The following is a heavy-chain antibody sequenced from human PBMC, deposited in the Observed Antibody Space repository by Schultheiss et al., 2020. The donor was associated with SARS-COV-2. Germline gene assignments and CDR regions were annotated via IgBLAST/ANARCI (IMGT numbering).Heavy chain of an antibody. D-gene: IGHD2-2*02. Sequence: GGSLRLSCAASGFTFSSYSMNWVRQAPGKGLEWVSAISGSGGNTNYADSVKGRLTISRDNSKNTLYLQMNSLRAEDTAVYYCAKDRDIVVVPAAIRVPLDYWGQGTLVTVSS. CDR1: GFTFSSYS. CDR2: ISGSGGNT. J-gene: IGHJ4*02. V-gene: IGHV3-23*01. CDR3: AKDRDIVVVPAAIRVPLDY.